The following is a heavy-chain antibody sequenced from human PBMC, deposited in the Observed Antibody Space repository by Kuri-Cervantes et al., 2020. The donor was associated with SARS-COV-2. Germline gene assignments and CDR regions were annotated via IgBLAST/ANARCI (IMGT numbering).Heavy chain of an antibody. CDR2: ISWNSGSI. CDR1: GFTFDDYA. CDR3: AKDRMVQGVIRGTAFDP. Sequence: SLKISCAASGFTFDDYAMHWVRQAPGKGLEWVSGISWNSGSIGYADPVKGRFTISRDNAKNSLYLQMNSLRAEDTALYYCAKDRMVQGVIRGTAFDPWGRGALVTVSS. V-gene: IGHV3-9*01. J-gene: IGHJ5*02. D-gene: IGHD3-10*01.